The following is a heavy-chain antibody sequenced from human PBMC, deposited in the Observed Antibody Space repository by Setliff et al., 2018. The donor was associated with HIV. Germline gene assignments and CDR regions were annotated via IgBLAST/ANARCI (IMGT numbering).Heavy chain of an antibody. CDR1: GYTFSTYP. D-gene: IGHD5-18*01. CDR2: INTGNDNT. V-gene: IGHV1-3*04. Sequence: ASVKVSCKTTGYTFSTYPMHWVRQAPGQRLEWMGWINTGNDNTRYSQKFQGRVTITRDTSASTAYMELSSLTSEDTAVYYCARDRCNRYTQSTPVASLGAAGSSSSSDY. J-gene: IGHJ4*01. CDR3: ARDRCNRYTQSTPVASLGAAGSSSSSDY.